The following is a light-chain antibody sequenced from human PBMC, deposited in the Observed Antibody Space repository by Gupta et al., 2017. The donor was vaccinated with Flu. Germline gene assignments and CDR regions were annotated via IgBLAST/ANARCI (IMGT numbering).Light chain of an antibody. CDR1: RLRRNY. Sequence: SSVLTHDPAVSVALVQRVRITCQGDRLRRNYASWYRQKPGQTPVIVVYGKNNRRSVIPDRLAGASSGNTASLTITGAQAEDEAEYYCSSRDTSGDDVLFAKGTKVTVL. CDR2: GKN. CDR3: SSRDTSGDDVL. J-gene: IGLJ3*02. V-gene: IGLV3-19*01.